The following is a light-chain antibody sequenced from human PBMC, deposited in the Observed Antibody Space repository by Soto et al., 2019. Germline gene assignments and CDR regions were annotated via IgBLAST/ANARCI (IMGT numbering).Light chain of an antibody. CDR2: AAT. CDR3: QQSYSNPRT. Sequence: DIQMTQSPSTLPASVGDRVTITCRASQSISSYLNWYQHKPGKAPNLLIYAATTLQSGVPSRFSGSGSGTDFTLTISSLQPEDFATYYCQQSYSNPRTFGQGTKVDI. CDR1: QSISSY. J-gene: IGKJ1*01. V-gene: IGKV1-39*01.